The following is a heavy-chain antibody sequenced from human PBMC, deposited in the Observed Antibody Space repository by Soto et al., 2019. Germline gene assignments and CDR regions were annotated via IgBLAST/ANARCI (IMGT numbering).Heavy chain of an antibody. V-gene: IGHV4-4*02. CDR2: IYHSGST. CDR1: SGSISSSNW. Sequence: PSETLSLTCAVSSGSISSSNWWSWVRQPPGKGLEWIGEIYHSGSTNYNPSLKSRVTISVDKSKNQFSLKLSSVTAADTAVYYCARTAVAEDYYYYYYYMDVWGKGTTVTVSS. J-gene: IGHJ6*03. CDR3: ARTAVAEDYYYYYYYMDV. D-gene: IGHD6-19*01.